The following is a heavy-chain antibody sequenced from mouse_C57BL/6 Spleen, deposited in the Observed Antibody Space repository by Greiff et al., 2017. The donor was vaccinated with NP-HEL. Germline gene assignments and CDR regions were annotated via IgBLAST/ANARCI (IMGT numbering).Heavy chain of an antibody. CDR3: ASWYYGSRESNFDY. CDR2: IDPEDGET. D-gene: IGHD1-1*01. V-gene: IGHV14-2*01. Sequence: VHVKQSGAELVKPGASVKLSCTASGFNIKDYYMHWVKQRTEQGLEWIGRIDPEDGETKYAPKFQGKATITADTSSNTAYLQLSSLTSEDTAVYYCASWYYGSRESNFDYWGQGTTLTVSS. CDR1: GFNIKDYY. J-gene: IGHJ2*01.